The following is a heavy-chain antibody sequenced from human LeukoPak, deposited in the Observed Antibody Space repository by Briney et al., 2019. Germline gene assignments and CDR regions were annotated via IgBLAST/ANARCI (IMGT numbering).Heavy chain of an antibody. V-gene: IGHV3-48*04. CDR3: ARDGPGYSFDY. CDR1: GFSFRTYT. D-gene: IGHD5-12*01. J-gene: IGHJ4*02. CDR2: ISSSSRTL. Sequence: GGSLRLSCAASGFSFRTYTMNWVRQAPGKGLEWVSCISSSSRTLYYADSVKGRFTISRDNAKNSLYLQMNSLRAEDTAVYYCARDGPGYSFDYWGQGTLVTVSS.